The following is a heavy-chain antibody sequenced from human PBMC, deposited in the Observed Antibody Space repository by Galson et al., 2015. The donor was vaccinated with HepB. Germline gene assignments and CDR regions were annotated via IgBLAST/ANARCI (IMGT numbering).Heavy chain of an antibody. J-gene: IGHJ4*02. CDR3: ARGNEYSTGWYYFDH. Sequence: CAISGDSVSSNSGTWNWIRQSPSRGLEWLGRTYYKSKWYNDYGVSVKSRITVNADTSKNQFSLQLNSVTPEDTAVYYCARGNEYSTGWYYFDHWGQGTLVTVSS. CDR2: TYYKSKWYN. V-gene: IGHV6-1*01. D-gene: IGHD6-19*01. CDR1: GDSVSSNSGT.